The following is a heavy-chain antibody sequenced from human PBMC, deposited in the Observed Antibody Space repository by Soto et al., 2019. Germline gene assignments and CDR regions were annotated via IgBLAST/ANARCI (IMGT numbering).Heavy chain of an antibody. Sequence: GGSLRLSCAASGFTFSSYGMHWVRQAPGKGLEWVAVIWYDGSNKYYADSVKGRFTISRDNSKNTLYLQMNSLRAEDTAVYYCAKDMGWLQFIRYFDLWGRGTLVTVSS. CDR2: IWYDGSNK. CDR3: AKDMGWLQFIRYFDL. CDR1: GFTFSSYG. V-gene: IGHV3-30*02. D-gene: IGHD5-12*01. J-gene: IGHJ2*01.